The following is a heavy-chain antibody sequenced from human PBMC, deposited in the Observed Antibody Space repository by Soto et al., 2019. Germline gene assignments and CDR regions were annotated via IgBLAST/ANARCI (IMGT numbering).Heavy chain of an antibody. CDR2: IVAASGKT. CDR3: AATLDWGSYDFGGYPS. Sequence: TSVTGTCKVSGFTFSRSAAQWVRQARCQCLEWIGWIVAASGKTDYSQIFQERVTITRDMSTSTAYMELSSLSSEDTAVYYCAATLDWGSYDFGGYPSWGQGTLVTVSS. D-gene: IGHD3-22*01. CDR1: GFTFSRSA. J-gene: IGHJ4*02. V-gene: IGHV1-58*01.